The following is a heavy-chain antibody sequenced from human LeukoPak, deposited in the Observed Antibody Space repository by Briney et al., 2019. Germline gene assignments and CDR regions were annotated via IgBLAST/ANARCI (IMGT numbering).Heavy chain of an antibody. CDR2: INHSGST. J-gene: IGHJ4*02. CDR3: ARGKRYSYGFFDY. Sequence: SETLSLTCTVSGGSVSSGSYYWSWIRQPPGKGLEWIGEINHSGSTNYNPSLKSRVTISVDTSKSQFSLKLSSVTAADTAVYYCARGKRYSYGFFDYWGQGTLVTVSS. D-gene: IGHD5-18*01. V-gene: IGHV4-39*07. CDR1: GGSVSSGSYY.